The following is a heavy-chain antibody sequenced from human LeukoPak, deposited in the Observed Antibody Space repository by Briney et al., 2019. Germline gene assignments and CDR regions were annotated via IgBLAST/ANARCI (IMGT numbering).Heavy chain of an antibody. Sequence: ASVKVSCKVSGYTLTELSMHWVRQAPGKGLEWMGGFDPEDGETIYAQKFQGRVTMTEDTSTDTAYMELSSLRSEDTAVYYCARADLKTAMVTGFTDYWGQGTLVTVSS. D-gene: IGHD5-18*01. CDR2: FDPEDGET. V-gene: IGHV1-24*01. J-gene: IGHJ4*02. CDR1: GYTLTELS. CDR3: ARADLKTAMVTGFTDY.